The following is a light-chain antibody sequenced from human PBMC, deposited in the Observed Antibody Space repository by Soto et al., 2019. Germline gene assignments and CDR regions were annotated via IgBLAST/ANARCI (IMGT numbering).Light chain of an antibody. J-gene: IGLJ2*01. CDR2: EVT. Sequence: QSVLTQPASVSGSPGQSITISCTGASSDVGGYNYVSWYQHHPGNAPKLMIFEVTNRPSGVSNRFSGSKSGNTASLTISGLQAEDEADYYCSSYTSTSTGVVFGGGTKLTVL. CDR1: SSDVGGYNY. V-gene: IGLV2-14*01. CDR3: SSYTSTSTGVV.